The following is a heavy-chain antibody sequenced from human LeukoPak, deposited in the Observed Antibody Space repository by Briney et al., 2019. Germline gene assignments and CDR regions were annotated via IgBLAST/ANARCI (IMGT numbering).Heavy chain of an antibody. J-gene: IGHJ6*02. Sequence: GGSLRFSGAASGFTFSSYSMNWVRKAPGKGREWVSSISSSSSYIYYADSVKGRFTISRDNAKNSLYLQMNSLRAEDTVVYYCARAVVISYYYYGMDVWGQGTTVTVSS. CDR3: ARAVVISYYYYGMDV. CDR2: ISSSSSYI. V-gene: IGHV3-21*01. D-gene: IGHD3-22*01. CDR1: GFTFSSYS.